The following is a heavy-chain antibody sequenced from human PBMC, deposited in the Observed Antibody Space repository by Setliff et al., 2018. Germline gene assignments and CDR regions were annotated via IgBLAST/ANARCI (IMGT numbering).Heavy chain of an antibody. Sequence: GGSLRLSCAASGFTFSSYWMSWVRQAPGKGLEWVSGISARTGLTYYADSVKGRFTVSRDNSKNTLYLQMNSLRGEDTAVYYCAKDTGYYFDYWGQGTLVTVSS. CDR3: AKDTGYYFDY. CDR2: ISARTGLT. CDR1: GFTFSSYW. V-gene: IGHV3-23*01. J-gene: IGHJ4*02. D-gene: IGHD4-4*01.